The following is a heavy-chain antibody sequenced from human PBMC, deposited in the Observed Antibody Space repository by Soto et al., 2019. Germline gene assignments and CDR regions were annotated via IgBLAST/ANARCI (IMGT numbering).Heavy chain of an antibody. CDR3: VSQRTTVITQAYFDY. V-gene: IGHV3-23*01. J-gene: IGHJ4*02. CDR1: GFTFSSYA. Sequence: GGSLRLSCAASGFTFSSYAMSWVRQAPGKGLEWVSAISGSGGSTYYADSVKSRVTISVDTSKNQFSLNLNSVTASDTAVYFCVSQRTTVITQAYFDYWGPGALVTVSS. D-gene: IGHD4-4*01. CDR2: ISGSGGST.